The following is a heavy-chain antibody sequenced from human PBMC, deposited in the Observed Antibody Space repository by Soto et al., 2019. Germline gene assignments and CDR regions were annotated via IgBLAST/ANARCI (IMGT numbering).Heavy chain of an antibody. Sequence: GGSLRLSCASSGFTFSDYYMSWIRQSPGNGLDRVSHISSRRSYTHYAESVKGRFTISRDNDKNTLYLQMNRLRADDSAVYYCARGHSLGGYSYGKFDCWGQGTMVTVSS. V-gene: IGHV3-11*06. J-gene: IGHJ4*02. CDR1: GFTFSDYY. D-gene: IGHD5-18*01. CDR3: ARGHSLGGYSYGKFDC. CDR2: ISSRRSYT.